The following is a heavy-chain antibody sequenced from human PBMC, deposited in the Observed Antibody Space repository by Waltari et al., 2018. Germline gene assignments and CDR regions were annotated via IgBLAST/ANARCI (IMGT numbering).Heavy chain of an antibody. CDR2: IYYPGSN. D-gene: IGHD2-21*02. V-gene: IGHV4-59*01. CDR1: GGSISGFY. J-gene: IGHJ5*02. CDR3: ARGGGRDWEGFDP. Sequence: QVQLQESGPSLLKPSETLSLSCTVSGGSISGFYWSWVRQPPGKGLDWIGYIYYPGSNNFNPSLKSRVTMSVDTSKNQFSLKLSSVTAAATAFYYCARGGGRDWEGFDPWGQGTLVTVSS.